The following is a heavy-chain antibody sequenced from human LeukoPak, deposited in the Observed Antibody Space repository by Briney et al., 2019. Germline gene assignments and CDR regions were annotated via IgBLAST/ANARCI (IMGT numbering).Heavy chain of an antibody. CDR1: GGSISSSSYY. CDR2: IYDSGST. Sequence: SETLSLTCTVSGGSISSSSYYWGWIRQPPGKGLEWIGRIYDSGSTYYNPYLMGRVTISVDTSKNQFSLKVRSVTAADTAVYYCATVGYCSGGSCYEVAFDIWGQGTMVTVSS. CDR3: ATVGYCSGGSCYEVAFDI. J-gene: IGHJ3*02. V-gene: IGHV4-39*01. D-gene: IGHD2-15*01.